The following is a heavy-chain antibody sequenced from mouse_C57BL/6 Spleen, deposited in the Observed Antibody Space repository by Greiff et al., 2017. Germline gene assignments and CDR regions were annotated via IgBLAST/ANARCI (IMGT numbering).Heavy chain of an antibody. J-gene: IGHJ4*01. Sequence: VQLQQSGPVLVKPGASVKMSCKASGYTFTDYYMNWVKQSHGKSLEWIGVINPYNGGTSYNQKFKGKATLTVDKSSSTAYMELNSLTSEDSAVYYCARRVYDYGGRYAMDYWGQGTSVTVSS. CDR1: GYTFTDYY. CDR3: ARRVYDYGGRYAMDY. V-gene: IGHV1-19*01. CDR2: INPYNGGT. D-gene: IGHD2-4*01.